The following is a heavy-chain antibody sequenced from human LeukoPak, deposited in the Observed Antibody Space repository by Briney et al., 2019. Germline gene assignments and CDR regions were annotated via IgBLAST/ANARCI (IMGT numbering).Heavy chain of an antibody. CDR1: GLTFSSYA. V-gene: IGHV3-23*01. CDR3: AKYSSGWSCLDY. Sequence: GASLRLSCAASGLTFSSYAMSWVRQAPGKGLEWVSAISGSGGSTYYADSVKGRFTISRDNSKNTLFLQMNSLRAEDTAVYYCAKYSSGWSCLDYWGQGTLVTVSS. CDR2: ISGSGGST. D-gene: IGHD6-19*01. J-gene: IGHJ4*02.